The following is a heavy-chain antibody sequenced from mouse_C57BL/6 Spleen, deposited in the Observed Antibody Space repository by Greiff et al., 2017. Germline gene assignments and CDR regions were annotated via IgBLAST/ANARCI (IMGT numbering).Heavy chain of an antibody. D-gene: IGHD2-2*01. CDR2: IHPNSGST. Sequence: QVQLQQSGAELVKPGASVKLSCKASGYTFTSYWMHWVKQRPGQGLEWIGMIHPNSGSTNYNEKFKSKATLTVDKSSSTAYMQLSSLTSEDSAVYYCARGGYDEGAWFAYWGQGTLVTVSA. CDR3: ARGGYDEGAWFAY. CDR1: GYTFTSYW. V-gene: IGHV1-64*01. J-gene: IGHJ3*01.